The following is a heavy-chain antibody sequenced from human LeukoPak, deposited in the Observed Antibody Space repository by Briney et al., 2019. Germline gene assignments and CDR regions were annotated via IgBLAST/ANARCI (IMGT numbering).Heavy chain of an antibody. CDR2: IWPGDSDT. Sequence: GESLKISCKGSGYTFTNYWIAWVRQMPGKGLQWMGSIWPGDSDTRYSPSFQGQVTISADTSTGTAHMQWTGLKASDTAIYYCARLDDITFWGQGTLVTASS. CDR1: GYTFTNYW. V-gene: IGHV5-51*01. CDR3: ARLDDITF. J-gene: IGHJ4*02. D-gene: IGHD3-9*01.